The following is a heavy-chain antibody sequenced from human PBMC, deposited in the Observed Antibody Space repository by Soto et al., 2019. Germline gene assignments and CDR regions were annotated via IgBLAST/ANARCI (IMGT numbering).Heavy chain of an antibody. J-gene: IGHJ3*02. Sequence: SETLSLTCTVSGGSISSSSYYWGWIRQPPGKGLEWIGSIYYSGSTYYNPSLKSRVTISVDTSKNQFSLKLSSVTAADTAVYYCARPRIAAAGLDAFDIWGQGTMVTVSS. CDR2: IYYSGST. D-gene: IGHD6-13*01. V-gene: IGHV4-39*01. CDR1: GGSISSSSYY. CDR3: ARPRIAAAGLDAFDI.